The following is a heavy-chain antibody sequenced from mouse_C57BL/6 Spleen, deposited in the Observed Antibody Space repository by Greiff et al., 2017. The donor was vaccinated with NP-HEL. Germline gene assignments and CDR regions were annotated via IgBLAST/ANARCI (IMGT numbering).Heavy chain of an antibody. J-gene: IGHJ2*01. Sequence: QVTLKVCGPGILQSSQTLSLTCSFSGFSLSTSGMGVSWIRQPSGKGLEWLAHIYWDDDKRYNPSLKSRLTISKDTSRNQVFLKITSVDTADTATYYCARVYDYSYYFDYWGQGTTLTVSS. D-gene: IGHD2-4*01. CDR3: ARVYDYSYYFDY. V-gene: IGHV8-12*01. CDR2: IYWDDDK. CDR1: GFSLSTSGMG.